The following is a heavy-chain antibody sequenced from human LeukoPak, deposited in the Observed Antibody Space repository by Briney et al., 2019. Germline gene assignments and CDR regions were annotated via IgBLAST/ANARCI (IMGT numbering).Heavy chain of an antibody. CDR1: GYSITSGYY. D-gene: IGHD4-11*01. Sequence: SKTLSLTCGVSGYSITSGYYWAWIRQPPGKGLEWIGNIYYSGSTYYNPSLKSRVTISVDTSKNQFSLKLSSVTAADTAVYYCARRYSNYFFDYWGQGTLVTVSS. J-gene: IGHJ4*02. CDR3: ARRYSNYFFDY. CDR2: IYYSGST. V-gene: IGHV4-38-2*01.